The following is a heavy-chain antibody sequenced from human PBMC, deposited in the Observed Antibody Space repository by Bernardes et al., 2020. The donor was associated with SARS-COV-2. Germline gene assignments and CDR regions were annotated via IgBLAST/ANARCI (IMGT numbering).Heavy chain of an antibody. D-gene: IGHD4-17*01. Sequence: WGSLTLSCVSSGFPVRNNHVTWVPQAPGKGLECVSVLYGVGTTFYADSVRGRFTISRDTSKNTVYLQMSSLRADDTATYYCAGYGGNSYWGQGTQVNVSS. CDR1: GFPVRNNH. CDR3: AGYGGNSY. J-gene: IGHJ4*02. CDR2: LYGVGTT. V-gene: IGHV3-53*01.